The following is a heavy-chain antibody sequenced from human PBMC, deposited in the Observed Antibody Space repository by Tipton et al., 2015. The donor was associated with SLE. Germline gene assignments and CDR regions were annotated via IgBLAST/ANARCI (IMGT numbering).Heavy chain of an antibody. D-gene: IGHD3-3*01. Sequence: QVQLVQSGAEVKKPGASVKVSCKASGYTFTTYELNWVRQATGHGLEWMGWVNPNTENRAYAQKFQGRVTMTRDISMTTVYMELNGLTSDDTAVYYCARESLTILGVVHHYYFDYWGQGTLVTVSS. CDR2: VNPNTENR. J-gene: IGHJ4*02. V-gene: IGHV1-8*01. CDR3: ARESLTILGVVHHYYFDY. CDR1: GYTFTTYE.